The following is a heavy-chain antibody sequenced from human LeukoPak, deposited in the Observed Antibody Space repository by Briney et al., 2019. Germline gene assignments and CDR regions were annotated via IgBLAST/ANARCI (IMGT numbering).Heavy chain of an antibody. CDR3: ASILLWFVYDY. Sequence: GGSLRLSCAASGFTVSSNYMSWVRQAPGKGLEWVSAIGGGGGRTYYEDSVKGRFTISRDNSKNTLFLQMNSLRAEDTAVYYCASILLWFVYDYWGQGTLVTVSS. D-gene: IGHD3-10*01. J-gene: IGHJ4*02. CDR1: GFTVSSNY. CDR2: IGGGGGRT. V-gene: IGHV3-23*01.